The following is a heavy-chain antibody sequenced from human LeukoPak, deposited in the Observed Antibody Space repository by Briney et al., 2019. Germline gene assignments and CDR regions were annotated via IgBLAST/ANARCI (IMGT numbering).Heavy chain of an antibody. J-gene: IGHJ4*01. D-gene: IGHD3-22*01. CDR1: GFTFSNYG. V-gene: IGHV3-33*01. Sequence: GGSLRLSCAASGFTFSNYGMHWVRQAPGKGLEWVAVIRYDGSNKYYADSVKGRFTFSRDNSKNTLYLQMNSLRAEDTAVYYCARDFSIYYDSSGCPPDFWGQGTLVTVSS. CDR3: ARDFSIYYDSSGCPPDF. CDR2: IRYDGSNK.